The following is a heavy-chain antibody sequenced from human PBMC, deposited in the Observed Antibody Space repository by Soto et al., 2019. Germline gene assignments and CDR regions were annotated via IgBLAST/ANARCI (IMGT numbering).Heavy chain of an antibody. V-gene: IGHV4-39*01. J-gene: IGHJ4*02. CDR3: ATNYDSSGYSFDY. D-gene: IGHD3-22*01. CDR2: IYYSEST. Sequence: PSETLSLSCTVSGGSISSSSYYWGWIRQPPGKVLEWIGSIYYSESTHYNPSLKSLVTISVDTSKNQFSLKLSSVTAADTAVYYCATNYDSSGYSFDYWGQGTLVTVSS. CDR1: GGSISSSSYY.